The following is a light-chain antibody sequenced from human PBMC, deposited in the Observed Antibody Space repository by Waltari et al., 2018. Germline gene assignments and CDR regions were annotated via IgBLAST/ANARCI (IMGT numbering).Light chain of an antibody. CDR2: AAS. V-gene: IGKV1-39*01. CDR1: QSISKN. Sequence: DIQMTQSPSSLSASVGDRVPITCRASQSISKNLNWYQQKPGKAPKLLIYAASSLQSGVSSGFSGSGSGTHFTLTISSLRPEDFATYYCQQLNNYPLSFGGGTKVEIK. CDR3: QQLNNYPLS. J-gene: IGKJ4*01.